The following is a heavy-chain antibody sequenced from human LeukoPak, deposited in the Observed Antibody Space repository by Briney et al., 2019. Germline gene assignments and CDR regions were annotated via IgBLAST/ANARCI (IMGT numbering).Heavy chain of an antibody. Sequence: SETLSLTCTVSGDSISTSNSYWGWIRQPPGKGLEWIGYVYYSGNTNYNPSLKSRVTISVDTSKNQFSLKLSSVTAADTAVYYCARASGELNFDYWGQGTLVTVSS. CDR1: GDSISTSNSY. CDR2: VYYSGNT. V-gene: IGHV4-61*05. CDR3: ARASGELNFDY. D-gene: IGHD1-7*01. J-gene: IGHJ4*02.